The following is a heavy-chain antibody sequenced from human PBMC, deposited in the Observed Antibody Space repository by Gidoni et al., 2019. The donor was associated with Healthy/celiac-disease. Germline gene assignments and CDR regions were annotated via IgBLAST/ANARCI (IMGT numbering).Heavy chain of an antibody. Sequence: EVQLVESGGGLVQPGGSLRLSCAASGFTFSDHYMDWVRQAPGKGLEWVGRTRNKANSYTTEYAASVKGRFTISRDDSKNSLYLQMNSLKTEDTAVYYCARVTETPIHWGQGTLVTVSS. V-gene: IGHV3-72*01. CDR1: GFTFSDHY. CDR2: TRNKANSYTT. D-gene: IGHD2-21*01. CDR3: ARVTETPIH. J-gene: IGHJ4*02.